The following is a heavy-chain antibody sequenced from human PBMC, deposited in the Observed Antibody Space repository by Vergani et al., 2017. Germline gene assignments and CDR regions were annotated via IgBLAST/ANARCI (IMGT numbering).Heavy chain of an antibody. J-gene: IGHJ2*01. D-gene: IGHD2-21*02. CDR2: IYYTGTT. CDR3: ARVGHLVAVTGEGPSLDL. V-gene: IGHV4-39*01. CDR1: GVSIGSNSYY. Sequence: QLQLQESGPGLVKPSETLSLTCTVSGVSIGSNSYYWGWIRQPPGKGLEWIGTIYYTGTTYYNEAHKSRLTISVDTSKNQFSLRLNSVTAADTAVYYCARVGHLVAVTGEGPSLDLWGRGTLVTVSS.